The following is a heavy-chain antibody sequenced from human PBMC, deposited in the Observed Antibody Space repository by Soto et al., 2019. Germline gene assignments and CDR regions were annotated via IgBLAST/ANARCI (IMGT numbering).Heavy chain of an antibody. Sequence: QIQLVQSGGEVKRPGASVMVSCKASGYSLTSYGISWVRLVPGQGLEWMAWITTSNGNRNFARKFQDRVRLTADIAASTVYMELRSLTSDFTAVYDCTRGTLGVFEDGGHGALFTVSS. D-gene: IGHD2-8*01. CDR3: TRGTLGVFED. J-gene: IGHJ4*01. CDR1: GYSLTSYG. CDR2: ITTSNGNR. V-gene: IGHV1-18*04.